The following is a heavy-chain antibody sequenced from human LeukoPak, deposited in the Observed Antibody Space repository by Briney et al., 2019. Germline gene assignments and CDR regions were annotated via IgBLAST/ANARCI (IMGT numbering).Heavy chain of an antibody. CDR1: GFTFTSYA. D-gene: IGHD6-19*01. Sequence: GGSLRLSCAASGFTFTSYAMSWVRQAPGKGLEWVSSISGSGGSTYYADSVKGRFTISRDNSKNTLSLQMNSLRAEETAVYYCAKVLEQWLSKGGGFDYWGQGTLVTVSS. V-gene: IGHV3-23*01. CDR3: AKVLEQWLSKGGGFDY. J-gene: IGHJ4*02. CDR2: ISGSGGST.